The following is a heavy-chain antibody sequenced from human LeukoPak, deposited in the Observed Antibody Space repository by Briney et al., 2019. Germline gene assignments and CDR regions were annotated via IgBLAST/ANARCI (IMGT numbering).Heavy chain of an antibody. D-gene: IGHD5-18*01. CDR3: ARDYVDTAMAPQRRSNNYYYMDV. CDR2: IYTSGST. CDR1: GGSISSYY. Sequence: PSETLSLTCTVSGGSISSYYWSWIRQPAGKGLEWIGRIYTSGSTNYNPSLKSRVTMSVDTSQNHFSLKLSSVTAADTAVYYCARDYVDTAMAPQRRSNNYYYMDVWGKGTTVTVSS. J-gene: IGHJ6*03. V-gene: IGHV4-4*07.